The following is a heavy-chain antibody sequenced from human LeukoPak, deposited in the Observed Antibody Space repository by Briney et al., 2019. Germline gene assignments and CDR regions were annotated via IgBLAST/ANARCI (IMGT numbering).Heavy chain of an antibody. J-gene: IGHJ5*02. CDR2: IKQDGSEK. CDR3: AKGRRYNILTGHFVSEVHP. Sequence: GGSLRLSCAASGFTLSTYWMNWVRQAPGKGLEWVATIKQDGSEKYYADSVKGRFTISRDNSKNTLYLQMNSLRAEDTAVYYCAKGRRYNILTGHFVSEVHPWGQGTLVTVSS. D-gene: IGHD3-9*01. CDR1: GFTLSTYW. V-gene: IGHV3-7*01.